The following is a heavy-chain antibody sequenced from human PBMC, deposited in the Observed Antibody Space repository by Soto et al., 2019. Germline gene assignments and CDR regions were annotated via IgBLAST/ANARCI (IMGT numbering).Heavy chain of an antibody. J-gene: IGHJ6*02. D-gene: IGHD3-10*01. CDR3: ARRGYYGSGSHKYYYYGMDV. CDR2: INHSGST. Sequence: SETLSLTCAVYGGSFSGYYWSWIRQPPGKGLEWIGEINHSGSTNYNPSLKSRVTISVDTSKNQFSLKLSSVTAADTAVYYCARRGYYGSGSHKYYYYGMDVWGQGTTVTVS. CDR1: GGSFSGYY. V-gene: IGHV4-34*01.